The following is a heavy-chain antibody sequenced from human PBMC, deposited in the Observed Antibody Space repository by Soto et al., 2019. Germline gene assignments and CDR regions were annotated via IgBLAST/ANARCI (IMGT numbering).Heavy chain of an antibody. CDR3: ARDSHCSSTSCYTRYYYYGMDV. D-gene: IGHD2-2*02. CDR1: GGSVSSGSYY. Sequence: QVQLQESGPGLVKPSETLSLTCTVSGGSVSSGSYYWSWIRQPPGKGLEWIGNIYYSGSTNYNPSLKSRVTISVDTSKNQFSLKLSSVTAADTAVYYCARDSHCSSTSCYTRYYYYGMDVWGQGTTVTVSS. V-gene: IGHV4-61*01. J-gene: IGHJ6*02. CDR2: IYYSGST.